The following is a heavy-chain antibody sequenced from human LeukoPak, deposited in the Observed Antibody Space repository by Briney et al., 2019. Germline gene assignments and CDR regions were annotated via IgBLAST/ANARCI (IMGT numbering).Heavy chain of an antibody. Sequence: NPGGSLRLSCAASGFTFDDYDISWVRQAPGKGPEWVSSISSSGTYIHYADSVKGRFTISRDNAKNALYLQMNSLRPEDTAVYYCASTPTPMVNIGDPLAWGQGTLVTVSS. V-gene: IGHV3-21*01. D-gene: IGHD5-18*01. CDR1: GFTFDDYD. J-gene: IGHJ4*02. CDR2: ISSSGTYI. CDR3: ASTPTPMVNIGDPLA.